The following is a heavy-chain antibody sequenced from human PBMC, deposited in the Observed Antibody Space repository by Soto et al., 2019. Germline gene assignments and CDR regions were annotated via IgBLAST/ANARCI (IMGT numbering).Heavy chain of an antibody. CDR2: VDPRDSYT. CDR3: ARIYCTSAACDSWLDP. CDR1: GYSFTTFW. J-gene: IGHJ5*02. D-gene: IGHD2-8*02. Sequence: GESLKISCRTSGYSFTTFWISWVRQVPGKGLEWMGTVDPRDSYTNYSPTFQGHVTISADKSIATAYLHWGSLQASDTAMYFCARIYCTSAACDSWLDPWGQGTLVTVSS. V-gene: IGHV5-10-1*01.